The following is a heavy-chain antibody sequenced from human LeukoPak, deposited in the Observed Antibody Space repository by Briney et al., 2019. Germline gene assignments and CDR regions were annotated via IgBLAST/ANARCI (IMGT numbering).Heavy chain of an antibody. J-gene: IGHJ3*02. V-gene: IGHV1-18*01. CDR1: GYTFTSYG. Sequence: ASVKVSCKASGYTFTSYGISWVRQAPGQGLEWMGWISAYNGNTDYAQKLQGRVTMTTDTSTSTAYMELRSLRSDDTAVYYCARYRNYYDSSGYSSAFDIWGQGTMVTVSS. CDR3: ARYRNYYDSSGYSSAFDI. D-gene: IGHD3-22*01. CDR2: ISAYNGNT.